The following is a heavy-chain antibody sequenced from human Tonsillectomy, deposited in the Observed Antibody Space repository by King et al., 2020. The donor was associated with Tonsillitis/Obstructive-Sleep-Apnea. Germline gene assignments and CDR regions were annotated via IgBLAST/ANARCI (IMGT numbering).Heavy chain of an antibody. D-gene: IGHD3-3*01. V-gene: IGHV5-51*03. CDR1: GYSFTTYW. J-gene: IGHJ6*02. Sequence: VQLVESGAEVKKPGESLKISCKGSGYSFTTYWIAWVRQMPGKGLEWMGIIYPDDSDTRYSPSFQGQVPISADKSISTAYLQWSSLKASDTAMYYCASYSTYDFWNDYPDNYYYYYGMDVWGQGTTVTVSS. CDR3: ASYSTYDFWNDYPDNYYYYYGMDV. CDR2: IYPDDSDT.